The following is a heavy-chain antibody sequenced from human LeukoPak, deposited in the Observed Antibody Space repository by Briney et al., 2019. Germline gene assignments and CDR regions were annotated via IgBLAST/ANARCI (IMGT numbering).Heavy chain of an antibody. CDR3: ARRGGWNY. J-gene: IGHJ4*01. CDR1: GGYISSSSYY. Sequence: SETLSLTCTVSGGYISSSSYYWGWIRQPPGKGLEWIGSIYYSGSTYYNPSLKSRVTISVDTSKNQFSLKLSSVTAADTAVYYCARRGGWNYWGKEPWSPSPQ. V-gene: IGHV4-39*01. CDR2: IYYSGST. D-gene: IGHD3-10*01.